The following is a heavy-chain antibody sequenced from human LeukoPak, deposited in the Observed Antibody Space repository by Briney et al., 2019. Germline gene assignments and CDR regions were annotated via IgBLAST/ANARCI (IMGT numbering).Heavy chain of an antibody. Sequence: GGSLRLSYAASGFTFSSYAMSWVRQAPGKGLEWVSAISGSGGSTYYADSVKGRFTISRDNSKNTLYLKMNSLRAEDTAVYYCAKGVNYYDSSGYYSTFDYWGQGTLVTVSS. CDR2: ISGSGGST. CDR1: GFTFSSYA. V-gene: IGHV3-23*01. CDR3: AKGVNYYDSSGYYSTFDY. J-gene: IGHJ4*02. D-gene: IGHD3-22*01.